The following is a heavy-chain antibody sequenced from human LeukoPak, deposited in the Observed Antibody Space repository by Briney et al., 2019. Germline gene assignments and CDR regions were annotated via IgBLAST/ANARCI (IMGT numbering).Heavy chain of an antibody. V-gene: IGHV4-59*01. CDR3: ARDLRSDSSGYYGYYFDY. D-gene: IGHD3-22*01. CDR2: IYYSGST. CDR1: GGSISSYY. J-gene: IGHJ4*02. Sequence: SETLSLTCTVSGGSISSYYWSWIRQPPGKGLEWIGYIYYSGSTNYNPSLKSRVTISVDTSKNQFSLKLSSVTAADTAVYYCARDLRSDSSGYYGYYFDYWGQGTLVTVSS.